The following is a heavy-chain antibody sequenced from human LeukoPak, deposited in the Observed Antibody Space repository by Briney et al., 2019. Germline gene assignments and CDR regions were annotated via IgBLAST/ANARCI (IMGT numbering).Heavy chain of an antibody. D-gene: IGHD1-26*01. V-gene: IGHV4-39*07. J-gene: IGHJ4*02. Sequence: PGGSLRLSCAASGFTFSSYEMNWVRQPPGKGLEWIGSIYYSGSTYYNPSLKSRVTISVDTSKNQFSLKLSSVTAADTAVYYCARDPESGSYYGGFDYWGQGTLVTVSS. CDR3: ARDPESGSYYGGFDY. CDR2: IYYSGST. CDR1: GFTFSSYE.